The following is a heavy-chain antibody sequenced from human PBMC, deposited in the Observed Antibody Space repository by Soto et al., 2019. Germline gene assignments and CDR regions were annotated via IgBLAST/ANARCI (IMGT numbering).Heavy chain of an antibody. J-gene: IGHJ4*02. Sequence: ASVKVSCKASGYTFTRYVISWVRQAPGQGLEGMGWISAYNGNTNYAQKLQGRVTMTTDTSTSTAYMELRSLRSDDTAVYYCARNPFGYNYFDYWGQRTLVTVSS. CDR1: GYTFTRYV. CDR3: ARNPFGYNYFDY. CDR2: ISAYNGNT. D-gene: IGHD6-13*01. V-gene: IGHV1-18*01.